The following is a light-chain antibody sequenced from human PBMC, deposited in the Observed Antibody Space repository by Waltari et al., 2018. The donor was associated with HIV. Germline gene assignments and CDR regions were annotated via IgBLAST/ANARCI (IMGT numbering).Light chain of an antibody. J-gene: IGKJ1*01. CDR3: QQYYDTPRM. V-gene: IGKV4-1*01. CDR1: QNLLYTSNNRNY. CDR2: WAA. Sequence: DIVMTQSPDSLAVSLGERATINCMSSQNLLYTSNNRNYLAWYQKKPGQPPKLLIYWAATRNSAVPDQFGGGGSGTDFTLTISSLQAEDVAFYYGQQYYDTPRMFGQGPKVEVK.